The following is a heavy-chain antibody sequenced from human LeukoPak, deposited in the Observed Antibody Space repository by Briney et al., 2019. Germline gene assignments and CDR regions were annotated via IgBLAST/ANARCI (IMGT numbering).Heavy chain of an antibody. CDR3: ARDSGSSDFDY. CDR2: IYHSGST. J-gene: IGHJ4*02. V-gene: IGHV4-30-2*01. Sequence: SETLSLTCTVSGGSISSGGYYWSWIRQPPGKGLEWIGYIYHSGSTYYNPSLKSRVTISVDRSKNQFSLKLSSVTAADTAVYYCARDSGSSDFDYWGQGTLVTVSS. CDR1: GGSISSGGYY. D-gene: IGHD1-26*01.